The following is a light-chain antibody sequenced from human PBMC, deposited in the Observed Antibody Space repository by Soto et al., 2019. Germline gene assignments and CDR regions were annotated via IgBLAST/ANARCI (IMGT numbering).Light chain of an antibody. Sequence: QDVVTQPPSASGTPGQRVTISCSGSSSNIGSNTVNWYQQLPGTAPKLLIYSNNQRPSGVPDRFSGSKSGTSASLAISGLQSEDEADYYCAAWDDSLNGPNVVFGGGTKLTVL. CDR1: SSNIGSNT. V-gene: IGLV1-44*01. J-gene: IGLJ2*01. CDR2: SNN. CDR3: AAWDDSLNGPNVV.